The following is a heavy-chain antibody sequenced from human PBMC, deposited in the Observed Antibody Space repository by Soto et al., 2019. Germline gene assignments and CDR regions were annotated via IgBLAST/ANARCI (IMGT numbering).Heavy chain of an antibody. V-gene: IGHV3-33*01. CDR3: ARDSMAGSRSFDY. D-gene: IGHD6-13*01. CDR1: GFTFSSYG. Sequence: QVQLVESGGGVVQPGRSLRLSCAAPGFTFSSYGMHWVRQAPGKGLEWVAVIWYDGSNKYYADSVKGRFTISRDNSKNTLYLQMNSLRAEDTAVYYCARDSMAGSRSFDYWGQGTLVTVSS. CDR2: IWYDGSNK. J-gene: IGHJ4*02.